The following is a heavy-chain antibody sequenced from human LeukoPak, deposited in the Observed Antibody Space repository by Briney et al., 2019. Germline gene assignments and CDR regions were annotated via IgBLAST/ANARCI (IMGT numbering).Heavy chain of an antibody. Sequence: SETLSLTCAVYGGSFSGYYWSWIRQPPGKGLEWIGEINHSGSTNYNPSLKSRVTIPVDTSKNQFSLKLSSVTAADTAVYYCARRPVGATTRYFDYWGQGTLVTVSS. CDR2: INHSGST. CDR3: ARRPVGATTRYFDY. CDR1: GGSFSGYY. J-gene: IGHJ4*02. D-gene: IGHD1-26*01. V-gene: IGHV4-34*01.